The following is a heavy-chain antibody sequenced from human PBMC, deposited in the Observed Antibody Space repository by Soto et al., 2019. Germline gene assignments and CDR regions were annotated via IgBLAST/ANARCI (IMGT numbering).Heavy chain of an antibody. V-gene: IGHV1-3*05. J-gene: IGHJ6*02. CDR3: ARDPIYYGMDV. CDR2: INAGNGNT. Sequence: QVQLVQSGAEEKKPGGSVKVSCKASGYTFTSYAMHWVRQAPGQRLEWMGWINAGNGNTKYSQKFQGRVTITRDTSASTAYMELSSLRSEDTAVYYCARDPIYYGMDVWGQGTTVTVSS. CDR1: GYTFTSYA.